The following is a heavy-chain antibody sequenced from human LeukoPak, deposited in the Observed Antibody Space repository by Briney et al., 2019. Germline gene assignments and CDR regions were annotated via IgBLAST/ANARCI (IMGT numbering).Heavy chain of an antibody. CDR3: ASAANYGDDAFDI. Sequence: PSETLSLTCTVSGGSISSYYWSWIRQPPGKGLEWSGYIYYSGSINYNPSLKSRVTISVDTSKNQFSLKLSSVTAADTAVYYCASAANYGDDAFDIWGQGTMVTVSS. CDR1: GGSISSYY. J-gene: IGHJ3*02. CDR2: IYYSGSI. D-gene: IGHD4-17*01. V-gene: IGHV4-59*01.